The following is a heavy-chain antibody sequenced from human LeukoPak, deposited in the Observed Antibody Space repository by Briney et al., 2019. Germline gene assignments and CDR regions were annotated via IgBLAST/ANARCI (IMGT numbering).Heavy chain of an antibody. D-gene: IGHD1/OR15-1a*01. J-gene: IGHJ6*02. CDR2: ITTTSTI. CDR1: GFAFSNYG. CDR3: ARSRNNALDV. V-gene: IGHV3-48*02. Sequence: GGSLRLSCAASGFAFSNYGMNWVRQAPGKGLEWLSYITTTSTIYYADSMGGRFTISRDNAENSLYLQMNSLRDEDTAVYYCARSRNNALDVWGQGTTVTVSS.